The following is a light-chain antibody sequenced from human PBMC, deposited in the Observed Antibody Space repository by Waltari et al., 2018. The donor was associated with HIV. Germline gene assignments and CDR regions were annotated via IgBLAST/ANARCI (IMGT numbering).Light chain of an antibody. CDR3: QQSFSAAIT. V-gene: IGKV1-39*01. Sequence: DIQMTQSPSSLSASVGDTVTITCRASQNINNYLNWYQQRPGKPPNLLTYGASSLQPGVPSRFSARTSGANFTLTITRLQPEDFASYYCQQSFSAAITLGQGTRL. CDR1: QNINNY. CDR2: GAS. J-gene: IGKJ5*01.